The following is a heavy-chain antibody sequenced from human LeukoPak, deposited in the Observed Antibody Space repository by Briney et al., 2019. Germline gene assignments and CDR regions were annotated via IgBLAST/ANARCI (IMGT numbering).Heavy chain of an antibody. CDR1: GFTFSSYW. D-gene: IGHD3-9*01. CDR2: IKQDGGEK. V-gene: IGHV3-7*01. CDR3: ARDSLRYQPRGWFDP. Sequence: GGSLRLSCAATGFTFSSYWMSWVRQAPGKGLEWVANIKQDGGEKYYVDSVKGRFTISRDNAKNSLYLQMNSLRAEDTAVYYCARDSLRYQPRGWFDPWGQGTLVTVSS. J-gene: IGHJ5*02.